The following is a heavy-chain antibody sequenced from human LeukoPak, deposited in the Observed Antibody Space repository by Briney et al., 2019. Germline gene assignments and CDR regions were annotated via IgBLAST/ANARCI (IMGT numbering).Heavy chain of an antibody. D-gene: IGHD1-26*01. CDR3: AREGPQGMGSVVGATTADGYFQH. CDR2: IYHSGST. CDR1: GYSISSGYY. J-gene: IGHJ1*01. Sequence: PSETLSLTCTVSGYSISSGYYWGWIRQPPGKGLEWIGGIYHSGSTYYNPSLKSRVTISVDTSKNQFSLKLSSVTAADTAVYYCAREGPQGMGSVVGATTADGYFQHWGQGTLVTVSS. V-gene: IGHV4-38-2*02.